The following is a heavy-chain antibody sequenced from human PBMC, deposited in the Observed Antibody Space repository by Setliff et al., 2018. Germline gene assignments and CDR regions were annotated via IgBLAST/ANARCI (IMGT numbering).Heavy chain of an antibody. Sequence: GGSLRLSCVVSGLTVSNDFMGWVRQAPGKGLEWVSVTYNIGETRYADSVKGRFTISRDKSKSTLYLHLSSLRVEDTATYYCARDRGGTNPWFDFWGQGTQVTAPQ. J-gene: IGHJ5*01. V-gene: IGHV3-53*01. CDR3: ARDRGGTNPWFDF. CDR1: GLTVSNDF. D-gene: IGHD3-10*01. CDR2: TYNIGET.